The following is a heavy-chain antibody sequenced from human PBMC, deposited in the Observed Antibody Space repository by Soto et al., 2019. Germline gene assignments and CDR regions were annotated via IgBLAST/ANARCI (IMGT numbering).Heavy chain of an antibody. CDR1: GFTFNTFA. CDR2: VSGSSHPT. Sequence: WGSLRLSCVGSGFTFNTFAMSWLRQAPGNGLEWVATVSGSSHPTYAESVKGRFTISRDNSKTTVSLQMNNLRGEDTAVYYCAKGVYYDSRGHYYHDYWGQGTQVTVSS. J-gene: IGHJ4*02. CDR3: AKGVYYDSRGHYYHDY. V-gene: IGHV3-23*01. D-gene: IGHD3-9*01.